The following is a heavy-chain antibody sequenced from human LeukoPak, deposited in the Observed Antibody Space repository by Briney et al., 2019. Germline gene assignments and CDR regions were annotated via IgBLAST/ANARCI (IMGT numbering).Heavy chain of an antibody. D-gene: IGHD7-27*01. V-gene: IGHV1-69-2*01. J-gene: IGHJ4*02. Sequence: GASVKVSCKASGYTFTDYYMHWVQQAPGKGLEWMGLVDPEDGETIYAEKFQGRVTITADTSTDTAYMELSSLRSEDTAVYYCATGPNWGFAFWGQGTLVTVSS. CDR1: GYTFTDYY. CDR2: VDPEDGET. CDR3: ATGPNWGFAF.